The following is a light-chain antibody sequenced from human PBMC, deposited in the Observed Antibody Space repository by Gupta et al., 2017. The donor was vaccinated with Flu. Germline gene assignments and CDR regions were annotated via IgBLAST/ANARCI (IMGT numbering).Light chain of an antibody. Sequence: ERVLTQSPVSLSLSPWERATRSCRASQSVSSSYLAWYQQKPGHAPRPLIYGASSRAIGIPARCSGSGSGTAIILTISRLAPADLAAYSCEQGGSSSWTFGQGTTVEIK. J-gene: IGKJ1*01. CDR3: EQGGSSSWT. V-gene: IGKV3-20*01. CDR2: GAS. CDR1: QSVSSSY.